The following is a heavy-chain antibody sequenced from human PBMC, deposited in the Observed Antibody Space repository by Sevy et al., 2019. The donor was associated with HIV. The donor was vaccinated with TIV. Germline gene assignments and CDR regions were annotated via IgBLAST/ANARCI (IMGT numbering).Heavy chain of an antibody. J-gene: IGHJ3*02. CDR1: GFTFNSYA. CDR2: ISSNGGST. D-gene: IGHD7-27*01. Sequence: GGSLRLSCAASGFTFNSYAMHWVRQAPGKGLEYVSAISSNGGSTYYADSVKGRFTISRDNSKNTLYLQMGSLRAEDMAVYYCAREELGTPTGAFDIWGQGTMVTVSS. V-gene: IGHV3-64*02. CDR3: AREELGTPTGAFDI.